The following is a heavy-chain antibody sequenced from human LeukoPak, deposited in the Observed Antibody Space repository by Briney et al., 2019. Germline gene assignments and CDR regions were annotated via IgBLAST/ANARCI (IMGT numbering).Heavy chain of an antibody. D-gene: IGHD3-9*01. V-gene: IGHV3-7*01. CDR1: GFTFSSYW. CDR2: IKQDGSEK. CDR3: AIRKRTYYDILTGYSYYFDY. Sequence: GGSLRLSCAASGFTFSSYWMSWVRQAPGKGLEWVANIKQDGSEKYYVDSVKGRFTISRDNAKNSLYLQMNSLRAEDTAVYYCAIRKRTYYDILTGYSYYFDYWGQGTLVTVSS. J-gene: IGHJ4*02.